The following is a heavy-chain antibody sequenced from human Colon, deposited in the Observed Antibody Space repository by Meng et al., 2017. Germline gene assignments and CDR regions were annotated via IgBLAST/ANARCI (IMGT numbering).Heavy chain of an antibody. D-gene: IGHD4-17*01. CDR3: ARDRKHYGERGWFDP. CDR2: IYYSGST. Sequence: HVQPRESGPGLVQPSQTLSLTCTVSGGSISSGDYYWSWIRQPPGKGLEWIGYIYYSGSTYSNASLKSRVTISIDRSKNQFSLKLSSVTAADTAVYYCARDRKHYGERGWFDPWGQGTLVTVSS. V-gene: IGHV4-30-4*01. J-gene: IGHJ5*02. CDR1: GGSISSGDYY.